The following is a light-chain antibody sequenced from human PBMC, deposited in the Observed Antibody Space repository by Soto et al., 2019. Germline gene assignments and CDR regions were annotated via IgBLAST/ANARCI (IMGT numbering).Light chain of an antibody. Sequence: QSVLTQPASVSGSPGQSISISCTGTSSDVVTYNLVSWYQQHPGKAPTVLIYEGTKRPSGVSNRFSGSKSGNTASLTISGLQTEDEADYYCYSFAGSTTLSYVFGTGT. J-gene: IGLJ1*01. V-gene: IGLV2-23*01. CDR3: YSFAGSTTLSYV. CDR1: SSDVVTYNL. CDR2: EGT.